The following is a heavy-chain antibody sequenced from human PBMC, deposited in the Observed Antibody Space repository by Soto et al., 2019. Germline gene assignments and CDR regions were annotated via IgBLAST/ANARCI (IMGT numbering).Heavy chain of an antibody. CDR2: ISSSGSTI. V-gene: IGHV3-48*03. D-gene: IGHD3-10*01. CDR1: GFPFSSYE. CDR3: ASGGSGLY. Sequence: GVYLELCCAASGFPFSSYEMNWVRQAPGKGLEWVSYISSSGSTIYYADSVKGRFTISRDNAKNSLYLQMNSLRAQDTAVQHWASGGSGLYWGQGSLVTVSS. J-gene: IGHJ1*01.